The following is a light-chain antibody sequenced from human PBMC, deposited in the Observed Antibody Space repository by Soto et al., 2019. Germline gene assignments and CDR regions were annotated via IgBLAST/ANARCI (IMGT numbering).Light chain of an antibody. V-gene: IGKV3-15*01. CDR2: VAS. CDR3: QHYNNWPPWT. CDR1: QRVSSN. Sequence: EIVMTQSPATLSVSPGERATLSCRASQRVSSNLAWYQQKPGQAPRLLIYVASARATGIPARFSGSGSGTEFTLTISSLQSEDFAVYSCQHYNNWPPWTFGQWTKVEIK. J-gene: IGKJ1*01.